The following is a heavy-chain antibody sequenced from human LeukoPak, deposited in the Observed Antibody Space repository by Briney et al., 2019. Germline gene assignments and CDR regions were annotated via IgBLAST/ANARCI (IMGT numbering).Heavy chain of an antibody. J-gene: IGHJ6*02. CDR2: INPNSGGT. CDR1: GYTFTSYG. Sequence: GASVKVSCKASGYTFTSYGITWVRQAPGQGLEWMGWINPNSGGTNYAQKFQGRVTMTRDTSISTAYMELSRLRSDDTAVYYCARVLPASYYYYGMDVWGQGTTVTVSS. CDR3: ARVLPASYYYYGMDV. V-gene: IGHV1-2*02.